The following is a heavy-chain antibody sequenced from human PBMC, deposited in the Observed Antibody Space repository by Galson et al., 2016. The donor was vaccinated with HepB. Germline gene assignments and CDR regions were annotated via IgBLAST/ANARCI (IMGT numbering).Heavy chain of an antibody. Sequence: SVKVSCKASGYTFTSYAMHWVRQAPGQRLEWMGWINAGNGNTKYSQKFQGRVTITRDTSASTAYMELSSLRSEGTAVYYCARRGIAVAGFDYWGQGTLVTVSS. D-gene: IGHD6-19*01. CDR1: GYTFTSYA. V-gene: IGHV1-3*01. CDR3: ARRGIAVAGFDY. CDR2: INAGNGNT. J-gene: IGHJ4*02.